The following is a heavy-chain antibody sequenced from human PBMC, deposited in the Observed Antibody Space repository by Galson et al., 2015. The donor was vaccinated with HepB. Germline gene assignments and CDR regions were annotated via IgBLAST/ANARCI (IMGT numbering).Heavy chain of an antibody. D-gene: IGHD5-12*01. Sequence: SLRLSCAASGFTFSSYGMHWVRQAPGKGLEWVAVIWYDGSNKYYADSVKGRFTISRDNSKNTLYLQMNSLRAEDTAVYYCARDLTPSLWLRGGAFDIWGQGTMVTVSS. CDR2: IWYDGSNK. J-gene: IGHJ3*02. CDR3: ARDLTPSLWLRGGAFDI. V-gene: IGHV3-33*01. CDR1: GFTFSSYG.